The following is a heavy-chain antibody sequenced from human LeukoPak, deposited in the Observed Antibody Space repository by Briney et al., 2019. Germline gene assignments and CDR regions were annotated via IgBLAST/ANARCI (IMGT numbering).Heavy chain of an antibody. CDR1: GGSISSYY. CDR3: ARTLDYYDSSGYLYYYYYYYMDV. D-gene: IGHD3-22*01. J-gene: IGHJ6*03. Sequence: PSETLSLTCTVSGGSISSYYWSWIRQPPGKGLEWLGYIYYSGSTNYNPSLKSRVTISVDTSKNQFSLKLSSVTAADTAVYYCARTLDYYDSSGYLYYYYYYYMDVWGKGTTVTISS. V-gene: IGHV4-59*01. CDR2: IYYSGST.